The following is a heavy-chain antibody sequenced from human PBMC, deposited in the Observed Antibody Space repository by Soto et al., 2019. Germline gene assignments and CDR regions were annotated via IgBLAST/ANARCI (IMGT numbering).Heavy chain of an antibody. Sequence: PSETLSLTCSVSGGSISYNSYYWGWIRQPPGKGLEWVGGIFYTGTTYYSPSLKDRVTISVDTSKNSFSLNLTSVTAAGTAVYFCARLVVVAPVANAWGQGTLAPVYS. V-gene: IGHV4-39*02. CDR1: GGSISYNSYY. CDR2: IFYTGTT. D-gene: IGHD2-2*01. CDR3: ARLVVVAPVANA. J-gene: IGHJ5*02.